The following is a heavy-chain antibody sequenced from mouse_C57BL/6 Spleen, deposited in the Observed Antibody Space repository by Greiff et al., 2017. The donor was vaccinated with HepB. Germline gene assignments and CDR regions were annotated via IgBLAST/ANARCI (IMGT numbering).Heavy chain of an antibody. V-gene: IGHV2-6*01. CDR3: ASSNYYAMDY. J-gene: IGHJ4*01. Sequence: VNVVESGPGLVAPSQSLSITCTVSGFSLTSYGVDWVRQSPGKGLEWLGVIWGVGSTNYNSALKSRLSISKDNSKSQVFLKMNSLQTDDTAMYYCASSNYYAMDYWGQGTSVTVSS. CDR2: IWGVGST. CDR1: GFSLTSYG.